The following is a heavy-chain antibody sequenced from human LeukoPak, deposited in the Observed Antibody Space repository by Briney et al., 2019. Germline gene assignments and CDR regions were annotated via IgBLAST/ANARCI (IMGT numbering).Heavy chain of an antibody. CDR3: ARDEGPARHDL. CDR2: ISSSSYI. V-gene: IGHV3-21*01. Sequence: GGSLRLSCAASGFTSSSYSMNWVRQAPGKGLGWVSSISSSSYIYYADSVKGRFTISRDNAKNSLYLQMNSLRAEDTAVYYCARDEGPARHDLWGRGTLVTVSS. CDR1: GFTSSSYS. J-gene: IGHJ2*01.